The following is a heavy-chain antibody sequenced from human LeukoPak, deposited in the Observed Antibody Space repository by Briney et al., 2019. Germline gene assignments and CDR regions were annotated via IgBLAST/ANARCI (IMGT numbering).Heavy chain of an antibody. J-gene: IGHJ4*02. CDR2: IKQDGSET. D-gene: IGHD1-26*01. V-gene: IGHV3-7*03. CDR3: AALIIGRPFDY. CDR1: GFTFSAYW. Sequence: GGSLRLSCVASGFTFSAYWMSWVRQAPGKGLEYMASIKQDGSETYYVDSVKGRFTISRDNAKDSLDLQMNNLRAEDTAVYYCAALIIGRPFDYWGQGTLVIVSS.